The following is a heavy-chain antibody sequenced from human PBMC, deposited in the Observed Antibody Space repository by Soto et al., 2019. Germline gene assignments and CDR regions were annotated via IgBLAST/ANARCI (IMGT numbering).Heavy chain of an antibody. CDR2: ISPSTSHI. CDR3: SGCSGGACHQNYGMDV. CDR1: GFTFSSCT. J-gene: IGHJ6*02. V-gene: IGHV3-21*01. Sequence: EVHLVESGGGLVKPGGSLRLSCAVSGFTFSSCTMNWVRQAPGKGLEWVPSISPSTSHIYYADSVKGRFTISRDNAKNSLFRQMNCLRAEDTAVYYCSGCSGGACHQNYGMDVWGQGTTVTVSS. D-gene: IGHD2-15*01.